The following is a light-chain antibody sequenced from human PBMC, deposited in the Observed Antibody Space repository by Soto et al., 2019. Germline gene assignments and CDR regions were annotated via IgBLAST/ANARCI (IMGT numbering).Light chain of an antibody. Sequence: QSALTQPASASGSPGQSITISCTGTSSDVGSYNLVSWYQQHPGKAPKLMISEVTKRPSGVSNRFSGSKSGNTASLTISGLQAEDEGDYYCCSYAGSSNLVFGGGTQLTVL. CDR2: EVT. CDR3: CSYAGSSNLV. CDR1: SSDVGSYNL. J-gene: IGLJ2*01. V-gene: IGLV2-23*02.